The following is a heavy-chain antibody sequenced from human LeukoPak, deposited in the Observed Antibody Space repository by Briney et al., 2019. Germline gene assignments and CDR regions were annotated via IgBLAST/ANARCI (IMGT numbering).Heavy chain of an antibody. CDR1: GFTFSSYE. J-gene: IGHJ5*02. CDR3: ARGAYGSGSYGDNWFDP. Sequence: GGSLRLSCAASGFTFSSYEMNWVRQAPGKGLEWVSYISSSGSAIYYADSVKGRFTISRDNSKNTLYLQMNSLRAEDTAVYYCARGAYGSGSYGDNWFDPWGQGTLVTVSS. V-gene: IGHV3-48*03. CDR2: ISSSGSAI. D-gene: IGHD3-10*01.